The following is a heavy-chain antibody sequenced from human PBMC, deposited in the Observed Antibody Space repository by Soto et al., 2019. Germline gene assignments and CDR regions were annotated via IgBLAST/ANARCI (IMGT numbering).Heavy chain of an antibody. Sequence: GVSMRLSCSASGFHFRSYAMSWVRQAPGKGLEWVSAISGSGGSTYYADSVKGRFTISRDNSKNTLYLQMNSLIAEDTAVSYCAKDPSPCDPWGQGTLVTVA. J-gene: IGHJ5*02. V-gene: IGHV3-23*01. CDR1: GFHFRSYA. CDR2: ISGSGGST. CDR3: AKDPSPCDP.